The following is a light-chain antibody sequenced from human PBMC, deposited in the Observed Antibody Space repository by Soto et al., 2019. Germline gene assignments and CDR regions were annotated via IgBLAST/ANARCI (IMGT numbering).Light chain of an antibody. Sequence: QSALTQPASVSGSPGQSITISCTGTSSDVGGYNYVSWYQQHPGKAPKLMIYDVSNRPSGVSNRFSGSKSGNTASLTISGLHAEDEAAYSCTSYTSSSTVVFGGGTKVTVL. CDR3: TSYTSSSTVV. CDR2: DVS. V-gene: IGLV2-14*01. CDR1: SSDVGGYNY. J-gene: IGLJ2*01.